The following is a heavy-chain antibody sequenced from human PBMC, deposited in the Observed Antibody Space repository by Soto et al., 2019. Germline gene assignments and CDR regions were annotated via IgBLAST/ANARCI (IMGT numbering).Heavy chain of an antibody. CDR1: GYTFTSYG. V-gene: IGHV1-18*01. J-gene: IGHJ6*02. CDR3: ARYSGNNNYYYYGMDV. Sequence: ASVKVSCKASGYTFTSYGISWVRQAPGQGLEWMGWISAYNGNTNYAQKLRGRVTMTTDTSTSTAYMELRSLRSDDTAVYYCARYSGNNNYYYYGMDVWGQGTTVTVSS. CDR2: ISAYNGNT. D-gene: IGHD1-26*01.